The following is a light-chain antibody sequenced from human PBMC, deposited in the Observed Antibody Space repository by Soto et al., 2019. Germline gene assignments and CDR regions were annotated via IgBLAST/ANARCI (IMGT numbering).Light chain of an antibody. CDR1: SSDVGGYNY. V-gene: IGLV2-14*01. CDR3: SSYTSSSTLV. Sequence: QSALTQPASVSGSPGQSITISCTGTSSDVGGYNYVSWYQQHPGKAPKLMIYEVSNRPSGVSNRFSGSKSGNTVSLTISGLHTEDEADYYCSSYTSSSTLVFGTGTKVTVL. CDR2: EVS. J-gene: IGLJ1*01.